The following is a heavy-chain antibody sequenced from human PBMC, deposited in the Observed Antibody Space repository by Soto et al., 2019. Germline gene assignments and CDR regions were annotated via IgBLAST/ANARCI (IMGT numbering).Heavy chain of an antibody. J-gene: IGHJ6*03. CDR3: ERNRGYCSGGSCSKPPDYYYYYYMDV. CDR2: IYYSGST. CDR1: GGSISSYY. V-gene: IGHV4-59*08. D-gene: IGHD2-15*01. Sequence: SETLSLTCTVSGGSISSYYWSWIRQPPGKGLEWIGYIYYSGSTNYNPSLKGRVTISVDTSKNQFSLKLSSVTAADTAVYYCERNRGYCSGGSCSKPPDYYYYYYMDVWGKGTTVTVSS.